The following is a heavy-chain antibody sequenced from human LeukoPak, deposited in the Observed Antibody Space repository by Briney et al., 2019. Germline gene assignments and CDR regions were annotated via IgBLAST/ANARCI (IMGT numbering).Heavy chain of an antibody. D-gene: IGHD3-22*01. J-gene: IGHJ4*02. Sequence: GGSLRLSCAASGFTFSSYEMNWVRQAPGKGLEWVSYISSSGSTIYYADSVKGRFTISRDNSKNTLYLQMNSLRAEDTAVYYCAKDYFADDSSGLHQAGGQGTLVTVSS. CDR3: AKDYFADDSSGLHQA. CDR2: ISSSGSTI. CDR1: GFTFSSYE. V-gene: IGHV3-48*03.